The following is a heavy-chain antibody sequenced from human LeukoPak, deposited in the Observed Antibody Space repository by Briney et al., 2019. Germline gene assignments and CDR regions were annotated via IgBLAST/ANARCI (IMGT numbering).Heavy chain of an antibody. V-gene: IGHV1-69*05. D-gene: IGHD2-15*01. J-gene: IGHJ3*02. Sequence: GASVKVSCKASGGTFSSYAISWVRQAPGQGLEWMGGIIPIFGTANYAQKFQGRVTITTDESTSTAYMELSSLRSEDTAVYYCASCSGGSDDAFDIWGQGTMVIVSS. CDR2: IIPIFGTA. CDR1: GGTFSSYA. CDR3: ASCSGGSDDAFDI.